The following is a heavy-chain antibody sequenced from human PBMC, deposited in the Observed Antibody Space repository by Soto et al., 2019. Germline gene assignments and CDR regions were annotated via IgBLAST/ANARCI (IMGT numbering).Heavy chain of an antibody. CDR2: IWYDGSNK. J-gene: IGHJ5*02. CDR1: GFTFSSYG. Sequence: GGSLRLSCAASGFTFSSYGMHWVRQAPGKGLEWVAVIWYDGSNKYYADSVKGRFTISRDNSKNTLYLQMNSLRAEDTAVYYCARDLRAAAAPWFDPWGQGTLVTVSS. CDR3: ARDLRAAAAPWFDP. V-gene: IGHV3-33*01. D-gene: IGHD6-13*01.